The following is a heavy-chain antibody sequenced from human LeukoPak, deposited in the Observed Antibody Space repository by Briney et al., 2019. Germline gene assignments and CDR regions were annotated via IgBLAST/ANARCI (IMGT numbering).Heavy chain of an antibody. CDR2: INPNSGGT. V-gene: IGHV1-2*02. Sequence: ASVKVSCKASGYTFTGYYMHWVRQAPGQGLEWMGWINPNSGGTNYAQKFQGRVTMTRDTSISTAYMELSRLRSDDTAVYYCARMYYYDSSGYFLGYWGQGTLVTVSS. CDR3: ARMYYYDSSGYFLGY. D-gene: IGHD3-22*01. CDR1: GYTFTGYY. J-gene: IGHJ4*02.